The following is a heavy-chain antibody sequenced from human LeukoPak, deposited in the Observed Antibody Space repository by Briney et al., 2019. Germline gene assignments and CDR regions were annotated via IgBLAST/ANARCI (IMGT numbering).Heavy chain of an antibody. CDR2: INPNSGGT. Sequence: ASVKVSCKASGYTFTGYYMHWVRQAPGQGLEWMGWINPNSGGTNYAQKFQGRVTMTRDTSISTAYMELSRLRSGDTAVYYCARGKRYSSSSQQYFQHWGQGTLVAVSS. V-gene: IGHV1-2*02. CDR1: GYTFTGYY. CDR3: ARGKRYSSSSQQYFQH. J-gene: IGHJ1*01. D-gene: IGHD6-6*01.